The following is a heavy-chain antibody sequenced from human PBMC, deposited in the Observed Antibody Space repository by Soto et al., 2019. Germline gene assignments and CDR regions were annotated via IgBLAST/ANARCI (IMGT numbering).Heavy chain of an antibody. CDR3: AKNRHDFWSGYYTPRQVGGVWFDP. V-gene: IGHV1-69*13. D-gene: IGHD3-3*01. CDR1: GGTFSSYA. J-gene: IGHJ5*02. CDR2: IIPIFGTA. Sequence: SVKVSCKASGGTFSSYAISWVRQAPGQGLEWMGGIIPIFGTANYAQKFQGRVTITADESTSTAYMELSSLRSEDTAVYYCAKNRHDFWSGYYTPRQVGGVWFDPWGQGNLVTVS.